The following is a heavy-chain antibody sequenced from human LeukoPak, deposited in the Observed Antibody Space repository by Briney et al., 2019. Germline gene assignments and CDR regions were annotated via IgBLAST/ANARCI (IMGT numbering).Heavy chain of an antibody. CDR2: ISSSSSYI. V-gene: IGHV3-21*01. CDR1: GFTFSSYS. J-gene: IGHJ3*02. D-gene: IGHD2-2*01. Sequence: GGSLRLSCAASGFTFSSYSMNWVRQAPGKGLEWASSISSSSSYIYYADSVKGRFTISRDNAKNSLYLQMNSLGAEDTAVYYCARAGRVVPAAKNAFDIWGQGTMVTVSS. CDR3: ARAGRVVPAAKNAFDI.